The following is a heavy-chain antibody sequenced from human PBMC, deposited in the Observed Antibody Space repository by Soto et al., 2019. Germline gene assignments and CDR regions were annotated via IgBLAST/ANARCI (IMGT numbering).Heavy chain of an antibody. J-gene: IGHJ4*02. CDR2: IRSKAYGGTT. Sequence: GGPLRLRCRVAGFTFNDYTRSWVRQAPGKGLEWVGFIRSKAYGGTTEYAASVKGRLTISRDDSKSIAYLQMNSLKTEDTAVYYCTAGKLYPSLDFDYWGQGTLVTVSS. D-gene: IGHD2-8*01. CDR1: GFTFNDYT. CDR3: TAGKLYPSLDFDY. V-gene: IGHV3-49*04.